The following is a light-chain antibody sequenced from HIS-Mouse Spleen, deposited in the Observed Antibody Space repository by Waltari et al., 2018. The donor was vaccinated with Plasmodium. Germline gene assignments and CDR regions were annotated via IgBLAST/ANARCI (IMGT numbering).Light chain of an antibody. V-gene: IGLV3-25*03. Sequence: SYELTQPPSVSVSPGQTARITCSGDALPKQYAYWYQRKPGQAPVLVRYKDSERPSGIPERFSGSSSGTTVTLTISGVQAEDEADYYCQSADSSGTYWVFGGGTKLTVL. CDR2: KDS. CDR3: QSADSSGTYWV. CDR1: ALPKQY. J-gene: IGLJ3*02.